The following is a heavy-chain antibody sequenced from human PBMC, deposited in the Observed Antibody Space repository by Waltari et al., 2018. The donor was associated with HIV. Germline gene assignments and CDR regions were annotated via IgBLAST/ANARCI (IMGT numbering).Heavy chain of an antibody. CDR3: ARAPTYYFDY. J-gene: IGHJ4*02. CDR2: IYHSGST. Sequence: QVHLQESGPGLVKPSETLSLTCAVSGYSISSGYYWGWIRQPPGKGLEWIGSIYHSGSTYYNPSLKSRVTISVDTSKNQFSLKLSSVTAADTAVYYCARAPTYYFDYWGQGTLVTVSS. V-gene: IGHV4-38-2*01. CDR1: GYSISSGYY.